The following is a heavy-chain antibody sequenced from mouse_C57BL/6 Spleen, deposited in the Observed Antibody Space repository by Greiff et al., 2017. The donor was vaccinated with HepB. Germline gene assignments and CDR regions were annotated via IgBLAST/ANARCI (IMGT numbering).Heavy chain of an antibody. CDR2: ISGGGGNT. V-gene: IGHV5-9*01. Sequence: VQLKESGGGLVKPGGSLKLSCAASGFTFSSYTMSWVRQTPEKRLEWVATISGGGGNTYYPDSVKGRFTISRDNAKNTLYLQMSSLRSEDTALYYCARHGDYDVWFAYWGQGTLVTVS. CDR1: GFTFSSYT. CDR3: ARHGDYDVWFAY. D-gene: IGHD2-4*01. J-gene: IGHJ3*01.